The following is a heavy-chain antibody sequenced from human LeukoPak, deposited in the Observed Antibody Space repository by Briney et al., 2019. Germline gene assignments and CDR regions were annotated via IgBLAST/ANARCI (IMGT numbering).Heavy chain of an antibody. Sequence: PSETLSLTCTVSGGSISSDYWSWIRQPPGKGLEWIGYIYYSGSTNYNPSLQSRVTISVDPSKDQFSLKMSSVTAADTAVYYCARGASYYDSWNGYSSPLYLDYWGQGTLVTVSS. J-gene: IGHJ4*02. CDR3: ARGASYYDSWNGYSSPLYLDY. V-gene: IGHV4-59*01. CDR1: GGSISSDY. CDR2: IYYSGST. D-gene: IGHD3-3*01.